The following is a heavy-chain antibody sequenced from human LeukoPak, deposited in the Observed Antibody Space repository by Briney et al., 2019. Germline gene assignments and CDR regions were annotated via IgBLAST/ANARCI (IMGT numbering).Heavy chain of an antibody. CDR1: GFTFSGYW. V-gene: IGHV3-74*01. CDR3: ARSSRQDLDI. J-gene: IGHJ3*02. Sequence: GGSLRLSCAASGFTFSGYWMHWVRQAPGKGLVWVSRIYTDGSDTRYADPVKGRFTISRDNAKNTLYLQMSSLKAEDTAVYYCARSSRQDLDIWGQGTMVTVSS. D-gene: IGHD6-13*01. CDR2: IYTDGSDT.